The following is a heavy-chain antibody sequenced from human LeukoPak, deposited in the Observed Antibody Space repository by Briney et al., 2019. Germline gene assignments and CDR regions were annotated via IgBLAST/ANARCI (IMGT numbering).Heavy chain of an antibody. CDR2: IYTSGST. Sequence: SETLSLTCTVSGGSISSYYWSWIRQPAGKGLEWIGRIYTSGSTNYNPSLKSRVTMSVDTSKNQFSLKLSSVTAADTAVYYCARDVGVYQLLYNWFDPWGQGTLVTVSS. V-gene: IGHV4-4*07. D-gene: IGHD2-2*01. CDR1: GGSISSYY. J-gene: IGHJ5*02. CDR3: ARDVGVYQLLYNWFDP.